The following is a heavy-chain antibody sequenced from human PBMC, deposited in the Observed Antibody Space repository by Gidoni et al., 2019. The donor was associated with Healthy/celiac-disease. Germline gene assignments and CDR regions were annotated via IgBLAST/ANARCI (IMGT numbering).Heavy chain of an antibody. V-gene: IGHV4-34*01. D-gene: IGHD1-26*01. J-gene: IGHJ4*02. Sequence: QVQLQQWGAGLLKPSETLSLTCAVYGGSFSGYYWSWIRQPPGKGLEWIGEINHSGSTNYNPSLKSRVTISVDTSKNQFSLKLSSVTAADTAVYYCARGPRSYLKYFDYWGQGTLVTVSS. CDR1: GGSFSGYY. CDR2: INHSGST. CDR3: ARGPRSYLKYFDY.